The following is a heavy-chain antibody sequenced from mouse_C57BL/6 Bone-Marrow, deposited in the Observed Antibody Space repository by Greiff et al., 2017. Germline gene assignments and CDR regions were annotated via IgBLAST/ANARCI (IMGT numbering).Heavy chain of an antibody. D-gene: IGHD1-1*01. V-gene: IGHV1-85*01. CDR2: IYPRDGST. Sequence: VQLVESGPELVKPGASVKLSCKASGYTFTSYDINWVKQRPGQGLEWIGWIYPRDGSTKYNEKFKGKATLTVDTSSSTAYMELHSLTSEDSAVYFCARVEFDGSGGDWYFDVWGTETTGTASS. J-gene: IGHJ1*03. CDR1: GYTFTSYD. CDR3: ARVEFDGSGGDWYFDV.